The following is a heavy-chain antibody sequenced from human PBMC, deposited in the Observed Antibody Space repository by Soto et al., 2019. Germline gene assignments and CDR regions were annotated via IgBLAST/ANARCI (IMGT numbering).Heavy chain of an antibody. CDR3: ANRSGYVRAFDI. CDR2: IYWDDDK. J-gene: IGHJ3*02. CDR1: GFSLSRSGVV. Sequence: QITLKASGPTLVKPTQTLTLTCTISGFSLSRSGVVGGWIRQPPGKAPEWLALIYWDDDKRYSPSLNRRLTITKDTSKDQVVHTMTNVDPVDTATYYRANRSGYVRAFDIWGQGTMVTVSS. V-gene: IGHV2-5*02. D-gene: IGHD5-12*01.